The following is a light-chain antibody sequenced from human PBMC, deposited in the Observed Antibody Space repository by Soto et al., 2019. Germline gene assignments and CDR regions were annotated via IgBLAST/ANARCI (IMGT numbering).Light chain of an antibody. CDR2: KSS. Sequence: DIQMTQSPSTLSASVGDRVTITCRASQIIYSWLAWYQQKPGKAPKLLIYKSSTLDRGVPSRFSGSGSETEFTLTISSLQPDDSATYYCQQYFDYYRTFGQGTKVEVK. V-gene: IGKV1-5*03. J-gene: IGKJ1*01. CDR3: QQYFDYYRT. CDR1: QIIYSW.